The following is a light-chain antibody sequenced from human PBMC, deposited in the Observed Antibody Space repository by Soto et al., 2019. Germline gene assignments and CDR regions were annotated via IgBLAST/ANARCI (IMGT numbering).Light chain of an antibody. J-gene: IGKJ2*01. CDR2: VAS. CDR3: QHYGRSPYT. Sequence: EIALTQSPGPLSLSPGERATLACGASQSVSTSSLAWYQQKPGQAPRLRIYVASSRATGIPDRFSGSGSGTDFTLTISRLEPEDFAVYYCQHYGRSPYTFGQGTKLEIK. CDR1: QSVSTSS. V-gene: IGKV3-20*01.